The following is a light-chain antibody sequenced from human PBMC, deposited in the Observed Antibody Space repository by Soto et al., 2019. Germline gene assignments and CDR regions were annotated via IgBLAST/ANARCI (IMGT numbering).Light chain of an antibody. J-gene: IGKJ1*01. Sequence: ETVMTQSPATPSMSPGERATPSCRASQSVSNNLAWYQQKPGQAPRLLIYAASSRPTGIAARFSGGGSGTQFTLTISSLQSEDFAVYYCQQYDKWPRTFGQGTKVDIK. V-gene: IGKV3-15*01. CDR2: AAS. CDR3: QQYDKWPRT. CDR1: QSVSNN.